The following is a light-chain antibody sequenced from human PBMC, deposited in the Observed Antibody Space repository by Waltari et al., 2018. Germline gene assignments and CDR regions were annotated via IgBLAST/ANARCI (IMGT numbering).Light chain of an antibody. J-gene: IGLJ2*01. CDR1: SPNIGAGYD. V-gene: IGLV1-40*01. Sequence: QSVLTQPPSVSGAPGQSVSISCTWSSPNIGAGYDVHWYQQIPGSAPKVLIYRDDNRPSGVPGRFSGSKSGTSASLSVTGLHVEDEADYFCQSYDRDLNAVLFGGGTKLTVL. CDR2: RDD. CDR3: QSYDRDLNAVL.